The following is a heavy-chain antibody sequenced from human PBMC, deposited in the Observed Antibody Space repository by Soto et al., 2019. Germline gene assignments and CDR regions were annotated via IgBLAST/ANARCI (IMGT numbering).Heavy chain of an antibody. J-gene: IGHJ3*02. CDR2: IYYSGST. D-gene: IGHD3-10*01. Sequence: PSETLSLTCTVSGGSISSSSYYWGWIRQPPGKGLEWIASIYYSGSTYYDPSLKSRVTISVDTSKNQFSLKLSSVTAADTAVYYCARGVSGFDIWGQGTMVTVSS. CDR3: ARGVSGFDI. CDR1: GGSISSSSYY. V-gene: IGHV4-39*01.